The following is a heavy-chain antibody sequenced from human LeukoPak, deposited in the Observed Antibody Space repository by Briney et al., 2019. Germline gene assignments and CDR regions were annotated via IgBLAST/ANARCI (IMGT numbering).Heavy chain of an antibody. J-gene: IGHJ6*02. V-gene: IGHV3-23*01. CDR2: ISGSGGST. CDR3: AKDCLLWFGELFPYYGMDV. Sequence: PGGSLRLSCAASGFTFSSYAMSWVRQAPGKGLEWVSAISGSGGSTYYADSVKGRFTISRDNSENTLYLQMNSLRAEDTAVYYCAKDCLLWFGELFPYYGMDVWGQGTTVTVSS. D-gene: IGHD3-10*01. CDR1: GFTFSSYA.